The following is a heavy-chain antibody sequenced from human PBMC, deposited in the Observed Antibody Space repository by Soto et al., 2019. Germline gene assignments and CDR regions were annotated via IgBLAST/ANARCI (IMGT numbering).Heavy chain of an antibody. J-gene: IGHJ4*02. Sequence: SEKVSCMGFGYSFMKYGINWVRQAPRQGLEWVGWSIPYIGYIHSAKKSHVRPTLTTDVAASTAYLEWSILRTADTALDNGAREYTGVSTAAQPERFDSWGPGTLVTVYS. V-gene: IGHV1-18*01. CDR1: GYSFMKYG. CDR3: AREYTGVSTAAQPERFDS. D-gene: IGHD2-2*01. CDR2: SIPYIGYI.